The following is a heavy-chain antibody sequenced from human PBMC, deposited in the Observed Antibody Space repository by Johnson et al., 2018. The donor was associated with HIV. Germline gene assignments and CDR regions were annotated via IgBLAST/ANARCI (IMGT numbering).Heavy chain of an antibody. CDR1: GFTFSSYW. V-gene: IGHV3-7*02. J-gene: IGHJ3*02. CDR2: IKQDGSEK. Sequence: VQLVESGGGLVQPGGSLRLSCAASGFTFSSYWMSWVRQAPGKGLEWVANIKQDGSEKYYVDSVKGRFTISRDNAKNSLSLQMNSLRAEDTAVYYCARGRADSSGYYRLHAFDIWAQGTMVTVSS. CDR3: ARGRADSSGYYRLHAFDI. D-gene: IGHD3-22*01.